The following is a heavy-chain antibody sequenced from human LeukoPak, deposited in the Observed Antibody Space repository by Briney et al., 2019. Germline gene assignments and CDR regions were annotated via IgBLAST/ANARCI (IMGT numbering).Heavy chain of an antibody. D-gene: IGHD1-26*01. V-gene: IGHV3-66*01. Sequence: PGGSLGLSCAASGFTFSSYAMSWVRQAPGKGLEWVSVIYSGGSTYYADSVKGRFTISRDNSKNTLYLQMNSLRAEDTAVYYCARDLSLRRGMTLHFDYWGQGTLVTVSS. CDR3: ARDLSLRRGMTLHFDY. CDR2: IYSGGST. J-gene: IGHJ4*02. CDR1: GFTFSSYA.